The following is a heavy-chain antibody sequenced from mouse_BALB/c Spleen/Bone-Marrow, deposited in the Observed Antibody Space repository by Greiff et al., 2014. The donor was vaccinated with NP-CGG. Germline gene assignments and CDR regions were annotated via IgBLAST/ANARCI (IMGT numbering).Heavy chain of an antibody. D-gene: IGHD3-1*01. V-gene: IGHV1-9*01. J-gene: IGHJ3*01. Sequence: VKLQESGAELMKPGASVKISCKATGYTFSSYWIEWVKQRPGHGLEWIGEILPGSGSTNYNEKFKGKATFTADTSSNTAYVQLSSLTSEDSAVYYCARELGLRLAYWGQGTLVTVSA. CDR1: GYTFSSYW. CDR2: ILPGSGST. CDR3: ARELGLRLAY.